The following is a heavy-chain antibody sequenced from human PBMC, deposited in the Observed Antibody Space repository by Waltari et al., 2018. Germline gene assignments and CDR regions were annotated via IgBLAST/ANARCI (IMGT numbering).Heavy chain of an antibody. J-gene: IGHJ6*02. V-gene: IGHV4-34*01. Sequence: QVQLQQWGAGLLKPSETLSLTCAVYGGSFSGYYWSWIRQPPGKGLEWIGEINHSGSTNYNPSLKSRVTISVDTSKNQFSPKLSSVTAADTAVYYCGTGTTLGSWGYYYGMDVWGQGTTVTVSS. CDR2: INHSGST. CDR1: GGSFSGYY. CDR3: GTGTTLGSWGYYYGMDV. D-gene: IGHD1-1*01.